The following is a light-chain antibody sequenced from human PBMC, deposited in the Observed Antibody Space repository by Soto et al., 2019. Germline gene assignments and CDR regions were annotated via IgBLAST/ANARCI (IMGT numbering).Light chain of an antibody. CDR1: QSVLHSSNNKNY. CDR2: WAS. V-gene: IGKV4-1*01. Sequence: DIVMTQSPDSLAVSLGERATINCKSSQSVLHSSNNKNYLAWYQQKPGQPPKLLIYWASTRESGVPDRFSGSGSGTDFTLTISSLQAEDVPDYYCQQYYSARTFGQGTKLEIK. J-gene: IGKJ2*02. CDR3: QQYYSART.